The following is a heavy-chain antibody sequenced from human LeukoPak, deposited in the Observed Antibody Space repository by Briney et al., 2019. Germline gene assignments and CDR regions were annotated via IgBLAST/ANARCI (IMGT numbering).Heavy chain of an antibody. V-gene: IGHV5-51*01. D-gene: IGHD6-19*01. CDR1: GYSFSNYW. Sequence: GESLKISCKGSGYSFSNYWIGWVRQMPGKGLEWMGIVYPDDSDIRYSPSFQGQVTISADKSISTAYLQWSSLKASDTAMYYCARTSSSGWSDYYYYGMDVWSQGTTVTVSS. CDR3: ARTSSSGWSDYYYYGMDV. CDR2: VYPDDSDI. J-gene: IGHJ6*02.